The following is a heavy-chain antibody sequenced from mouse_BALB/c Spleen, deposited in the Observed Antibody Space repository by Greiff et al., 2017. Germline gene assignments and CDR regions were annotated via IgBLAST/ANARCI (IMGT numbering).Heavy chain of an antibody. CDR2: ISYDGSN. D-gene: IGHD4-1*01. J-gene: IGHJ4*01. Sequence: EVQLQQSGPGLVKPSQSLSLTCSVTGYSITSGYYWNWIRQFPGNKLEWMGYISYDGSNNYNPSLKNRISITRDTSKNQFFLKLNSVTTEDTATYYCARGGGTRAMDYWGQGTSGTVSS. V-gene: IGHV3-6*02. CDR3: ARGGGTRAMDY. CDR1: GYSITSGYY.